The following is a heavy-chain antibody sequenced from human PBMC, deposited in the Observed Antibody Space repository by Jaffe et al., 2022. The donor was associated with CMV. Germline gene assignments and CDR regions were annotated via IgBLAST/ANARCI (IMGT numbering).Heavy chain of an antibody. J-gene: IGHJ4*02. CDR2: IHYSGNT. CDR3: ARGYYFDY. Sequence: QVQLQESGPGLVKPSETLSLTCTVSGGSLSTYYWSWIRQPPGKGLEWIGYIHYSGNTNYNPSLKSRVTISLDTSKNHFSLDLSSVTAADTAVYYCARGYYFDYWGQGTLVTVSS. CDR1: GGSLSTYY. V-gene: IGHV4-59*01.